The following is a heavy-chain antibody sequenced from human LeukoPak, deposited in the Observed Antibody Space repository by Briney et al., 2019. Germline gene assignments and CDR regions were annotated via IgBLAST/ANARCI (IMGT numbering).Heavy chain of an antibody. CDR1: GFSFSSYS. CDR2: ITPGTTDI. J-gene: IGHJ4*02. V-gene: IGHV3-21*01. CDR3: VRDAAGWSRDF. D-gene: IGHD6-19*01. Sequence: GGSLRLSCVASGFSFSSYSMDWVRQAPGKGLEWVSCITPGTTDIHYSASVKSRFTVSRDDAKNSLALEMSSLRADDTAVYYCVRDAAGWSRDFWGQGTLVTVSS.